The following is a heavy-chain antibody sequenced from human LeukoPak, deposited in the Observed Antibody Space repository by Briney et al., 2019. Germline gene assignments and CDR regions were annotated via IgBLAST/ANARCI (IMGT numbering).Heavy chain of an antibody. J-gene: IGHJ6*03. CDR3: AWSGSYGRDYYYYYMDV. Sequence: PSETLSLTCTVSGGSISSYYWSWIRQPPGKGLEWIGYIYYSGSTNYNPSLKSRVTISVDTSKNQFSLKLSSVTAADTAVYYCAWSGSYGRDYYYYYMDVWGKGTTVTISS. CDR2: IYYSGST. CDR1: GGSISSYY. V-gene: IGHV4-59*08. D-gene: IGHD1-26*01.